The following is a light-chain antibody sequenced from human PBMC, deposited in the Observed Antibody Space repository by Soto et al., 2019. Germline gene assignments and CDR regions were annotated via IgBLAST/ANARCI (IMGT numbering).Light chain of an antibody. CDR3: QQYDNWPRT. CDR2: GAS. CDR1: QSVSSN. V-gene: IGKV3-15*01. Sequence: VVMTQSPATLSVSPGXRATLSCRASQSVSSNLAWYQHKPGQAPRLLIYGASSRATGIPARFSGSGSGTEFTLTISSLQSEDFAVYYCQQYDNWPRTVGQGTKVEI. J-gene: IGKJ1*01.